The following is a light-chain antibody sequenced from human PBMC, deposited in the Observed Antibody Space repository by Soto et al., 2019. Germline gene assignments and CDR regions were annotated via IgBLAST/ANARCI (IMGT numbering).Light chain of an antibody. Sequence: IVLTQSPVTLSLSPGERATLSCRASQSVSSYLAWYQQKPGQAPRLLIYDASNRVTGIPARFSGSGSGTDFTLNISSLEPEDFAVYYCQQRSDWPVFSFGPGNKVDIQ. CDR1: QSVSSY. V-gene: IGKV3-11*01. CDR3: QQRSDWPVFS. J-gene: IGKJ3*01. CDR2: DAS.